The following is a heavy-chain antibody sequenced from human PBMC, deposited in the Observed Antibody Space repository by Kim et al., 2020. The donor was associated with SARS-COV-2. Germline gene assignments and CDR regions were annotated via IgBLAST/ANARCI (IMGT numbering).Heavy chain of an antibody. V-gene: IGHV4-34*01. CDR3: ARGTTVTTRFDP. D-gene: IGHD4-4*01. J-gene: IGHJ5*02. Sequence: NSHPALQSRVTISVDTSKNQFSLKLSSVTAADTAVYYCARGTTVTTRFDPWGQGTLVTVSS.